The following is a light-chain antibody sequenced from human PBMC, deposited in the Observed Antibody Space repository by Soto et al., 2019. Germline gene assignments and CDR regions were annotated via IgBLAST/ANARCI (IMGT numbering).Light chain of an antibody. Sequence: DTQMTQSRSTLSASVGDSVSITCRASQSIGSWLAWYQQKPGNAPKLLMYDVSSLESGVPSRFSGSGSGTEFTLTISGLQLDDFATYYCQQYNSYSLTFGGGTKVDI. CDR3: QQYNSYSLT. J-gene: IGKJ4*01. V-gene: IGKV1-5*01. CDR1: QSIGSW. CDR2: DVS.